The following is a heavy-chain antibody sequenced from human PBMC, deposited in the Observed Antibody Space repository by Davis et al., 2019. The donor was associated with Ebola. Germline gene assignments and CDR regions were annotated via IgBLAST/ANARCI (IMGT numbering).Heavy chain of an antibody. V-gene: IGHV3-30*03. J-gene: IGHJ4*02. D-gene: IGHD3-22*01. CDR2: ISYDGSKK. CDR3: ARDYDSSGYYDY. Sequence: GESLKISCAASGFTFSTYGMHWVRQAPGKGLEWVAVISYDGSKKYYADSVKGRFTISRDDSKNTLYLQMNSLRAEDTALYYCARDYDSSGYYDYWGQGTLVTVSS. CDR1: GFTFSTYG.